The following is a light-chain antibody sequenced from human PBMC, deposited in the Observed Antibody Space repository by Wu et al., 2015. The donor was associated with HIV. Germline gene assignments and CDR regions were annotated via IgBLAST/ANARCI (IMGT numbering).Light chain of an antibody. CDR3: QQYGRSLWT. CDR1: QSIASPY. Sequence: ETVLTQSPGTLSLSPGDRATLSCRASQSIASPYLAWYQQKPGQAPRLLISGTSIRATGIPDRFIGSGSGTDFTLTISRLEPEDFAVYYCQQYGRSLWTFGQGTKVEIK. V-gene: IGKV3-20*01. J-gene: IGKJ1*01. CDR2: GTS.